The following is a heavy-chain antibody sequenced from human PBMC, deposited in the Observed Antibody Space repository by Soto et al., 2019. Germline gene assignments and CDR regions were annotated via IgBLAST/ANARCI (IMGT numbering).Heavy chain of an antibody. CDR1: GYTFTSYC. V-gene: IGHV1-18*01. J-gene: IGHJ6*02. D-gene: IGHD6-6*01. CDR2: ISAYNGNT. CDR3: ARDFGRSSSSYYYYGMDV. Sequence: ASVKVSCKASGYTFTSYCISWVRQAPGQGLEWMGWISAYNGNTNYAQKLQGRVTMTTDTSTSTAYMELRSLRSDDTAVYYCARDFGRSSSSYYYYGMDVWGQGTTVTVSS.